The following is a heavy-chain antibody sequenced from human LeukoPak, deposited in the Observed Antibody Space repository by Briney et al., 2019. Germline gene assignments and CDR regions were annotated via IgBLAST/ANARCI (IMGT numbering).Heavy chain of an antibody. CDR3: ARDTRIAAAGMDV. J-gene: IGHJ6*02. D-gene: IGHD6-13*01. CDR2: IYYSGST. CDR1: GGSISSGGYY. V-gene: IGHV4-31*03. Sequence: SQTLSLTCTVSGGSISSGGYYWSWIRQHPGKGLEWIGYIYYSGSTYYNPSLKSRVTISVDTSKSQFSLKLSSVTAADTAVYYCARDTRIAAAGMDVWGQGTTVTVSS.